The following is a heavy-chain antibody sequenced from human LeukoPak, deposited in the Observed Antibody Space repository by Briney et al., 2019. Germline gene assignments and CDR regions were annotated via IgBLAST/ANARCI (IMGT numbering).Heavy chain of an antibody. J-gene: IGHJ4*02. CDR2: INPSGGST. CDR3: ARELGPYDSSGYHFDY. CDR1: GYTFTSYY. V-gene: IGHV1-46*01. D-gene: IGHD3-22*01. Sequence: ASVKVSCKASGYTFTSYYMHWVRQAPGQGLEWMGIINPSGGSTSYAQKFQGRVTMTRDMSTSTVYMELSSLRSEDTAVYYCARELGPYDSSGYHFDYWGQGTLVTASS.